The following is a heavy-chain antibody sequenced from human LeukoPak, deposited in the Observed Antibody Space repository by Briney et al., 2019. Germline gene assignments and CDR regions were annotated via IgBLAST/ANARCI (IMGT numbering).Heavy chain of an antibody. Sequence: GGSLRLSCAVSGFTFSTYAMHWVRQAPGKGLEWLAVVSYDVTNANYADSVKGRFTVYRDNSTHSLYLQMNSLSVEDTAVYYCAREGTVTAFYYWEQGTLLTASS. CDR1: GFTFSTYA. J-gene: IGHJ4*02. D-gene: IGHD4-17*01. CDR3: AREGTVTAFYY. V-gene: IGHV3-30*01. CDR2: VSYDVTNA.